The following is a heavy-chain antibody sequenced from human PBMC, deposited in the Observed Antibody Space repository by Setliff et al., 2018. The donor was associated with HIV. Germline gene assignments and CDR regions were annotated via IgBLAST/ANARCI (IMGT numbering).Heavy chain of an antibody. Sequence: SETLSLTCTVSGYSIGSGYYWSWIRQPPGMGLEWIGEINQSGNTNYNPSLKSRVTISADPSKNQFSLKLSSVTAADTAVYYCARCKWSHLADYWGQGTLVTVSS. J-gene: IGHJ4*02. V-gene: IGHV4-38-2*02. CDR1: GYSIGSGYY. D-gene: IGHD2-15*01. CDR2: INQSGNT. CDR3: ARCKWSHLADY.